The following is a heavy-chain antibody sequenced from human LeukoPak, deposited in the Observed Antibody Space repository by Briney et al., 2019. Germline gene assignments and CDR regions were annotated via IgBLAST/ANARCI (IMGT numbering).Heavy chain of an antibody. J-gene: IGHJ6*02. CDR3: ARSYYYCSGSPWYYGMDV. CDR1: GFTVSSNY. CDR2: IYSGGST. Sequence: GGSLRLSCAASGFTVSSNYMSWVRQAPGKGLEWVSVIYSGGSTYYADSVKGRFTISRDNSMNTLYLQMNSLRAEDTAVYYCARSYYYCSGSPWYYGMDVWGQGTTVTVSS. D-gene: IGHD3-10*01. V-gene: IGHV3-53*01.